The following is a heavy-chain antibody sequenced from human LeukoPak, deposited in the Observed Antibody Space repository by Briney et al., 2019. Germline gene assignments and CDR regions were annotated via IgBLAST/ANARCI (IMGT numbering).Heavy chain of an antibody. D-gene: IGHD1-26*01. CDR2: INWNGGST. V-gene: IGHV3-20*04. J-gene: IGHJ4*02. CDR3: AGGSGSYGD. Sequence: GGSLRLSCAASGFTFDDYGMSWVRQAPAKGLEWVSGINWNGGSTGYADSVKGRFTISRDNSKNTLYLQMNSLRAEDTAVYYCAGGSGSYGDWGQGTLVTVSS. CDR1: GFTFDDYG.